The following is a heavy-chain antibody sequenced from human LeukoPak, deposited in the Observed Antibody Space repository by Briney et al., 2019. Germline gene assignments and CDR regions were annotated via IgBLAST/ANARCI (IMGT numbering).Heavy chain of an antibody. CDR2: ISAYNGNT. CDR3: ARAPHRNTVTLWDYYYYGMDV. V-gene: IGHV1-18*01. Sequence: GSSVEVSCKASGYTFTSYGISWVRQAPGQGLEWMGWISAYNGNTNYAQKLQGRVTMTTDTSTSTAYMELRSLRSDYTAVYYCARAPHRNTVTLWDYYYYGMDVWGQGTTVTVSS. D-gene: IGHD4-17*01. CDR1: GYTFTSYG. J-gene: IGHJ6*02.